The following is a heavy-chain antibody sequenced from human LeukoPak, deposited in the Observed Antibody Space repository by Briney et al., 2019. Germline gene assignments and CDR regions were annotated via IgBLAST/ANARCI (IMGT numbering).Heavy chain of an antibody. CDR3: ARVDTIFGVVIREY. J-gene: IGHJ4*02. CDR1: GGSISSCSYY. Sequence: SQTLSLTCTVSGGSISSCSYYWSWIRQPAGKGLEWIGRIYTSGSTNYNPSLKSRVTISVDTSKNQFSLKLSSVTAADTAVYYCARVDTIFGVVIREYWGQGTLVTVSS. D-gene: IGHD3-3*01. CDR2: IYTSGST. V-gene: IGHV4-61*02.